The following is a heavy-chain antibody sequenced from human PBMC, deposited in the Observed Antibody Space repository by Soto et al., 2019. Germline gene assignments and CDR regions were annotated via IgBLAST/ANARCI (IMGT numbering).Heavy chain of an antibody. CDR3: ARGSAAAMPYYYYYSMDV. V-gene: IGHV4-34*01. CDR2: INHSGST. CDR1: GGSFSGYY. D-gene: IGHD2-2*01. Sequence: QVQLQQWGAGLLKPSETLSLTCAVYGGSFSGYYWSWIRQPPGKGLEWIGEINHSGSTNYNPSLKSRVTISVDTSKNQFSLRLSSVTAADTAVYYCARGSAAAMPYYYYYSMDVWGKGTTVTVSS. J-gene: IGHJ6*03.